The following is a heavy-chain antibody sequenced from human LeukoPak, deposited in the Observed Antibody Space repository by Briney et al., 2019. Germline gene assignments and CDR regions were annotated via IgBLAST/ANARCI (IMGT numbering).Heavy chain of an antibody. CDR2: IIPIFGTA. CDR3: ARGYYDSSGYSPYYYYMDV. D-gene: IGHD3-22*01. V-gene: IGHV1-69*06. CDR1: GYTFTSYY. J-gene: IGHJ6*03. Sequence: SVKVSCKASGYTFTSYYMHWVRQAPGQGLEWMGGIIPIFGTANYAQKFQGRVTITADKSTSTAYMELSSLRSEDTAVYYCARGYYDSSGYSPYYYYMDVWGKGTTVTVSS.